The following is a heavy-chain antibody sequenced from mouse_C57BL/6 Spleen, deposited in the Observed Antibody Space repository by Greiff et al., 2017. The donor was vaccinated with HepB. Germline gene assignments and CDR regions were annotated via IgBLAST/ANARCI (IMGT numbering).Heavy chain of an antibody. CDR1: GYTFTSYG. J-gene: IGHJ1*03. CDR2: IYPRSGNT. Sequence: QVQLKQSGAELARPGASVKLSCKASGYTFTSYGISWVKQRTGQGLEWIGEIYPRSGNTYYNEKFKGKATLTADKSSSTAYMELRSLTSEDSAVYFCARGDNYYGNYGWYFDVWGTGTTVTVSS. V-gene: IGHV1-81*01. CDR3: ARGDNYYGNYGWYFDV. D-gene: IGHD2-1*01.